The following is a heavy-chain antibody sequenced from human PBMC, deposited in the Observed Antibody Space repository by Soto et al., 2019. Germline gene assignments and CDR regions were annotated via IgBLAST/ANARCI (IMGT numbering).Heavy chain of an antibody. Sequence: GGSLRLSCAASGFTFSSYGMHWVRQAPGKGLEWVAVIWYDGSNKYYADSVKGRFTISRDNSKNTLYLQMNSLRAEDPAVYYCARGVAGTGYYFDCWGQGTLVTVSS. J-gene: IGHJ4*02. CDR3: ARGVAGTGYYFDC. CDR2: IWYDGSNK. V-gene: IGHV3-33*01. D-gene: IGHD6-13*01. CDR1: GFTFSSYG.